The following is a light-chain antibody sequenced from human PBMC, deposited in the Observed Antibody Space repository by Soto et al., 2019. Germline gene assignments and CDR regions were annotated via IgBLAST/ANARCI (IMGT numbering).Light chain of an antibody. J-gene: IGLJ1*01. V-gene: IGLV1-40*01. CDR3: QSFDSSLTGWV. Sequence: QSVLTQPPSVSGAPGQRVTISCTGSSSNIGAGYDVHWYQQLPGTAPKLLIYDNNNRPSGVPDRFSGSKSGTSASLAITGLQAEDEADYYCQSFDSSLTGWVFGTGTKVTVL. CDR2: DNN. CDR1: SSNIGAGYD.